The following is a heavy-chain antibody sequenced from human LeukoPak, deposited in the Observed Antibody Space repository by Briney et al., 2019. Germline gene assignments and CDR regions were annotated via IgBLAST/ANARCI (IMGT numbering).Heavy chain of an antibody. CDR2: ISGSGGST. CDR1: GFTFSSYA. V-gene: IGHV3-23*01. J-gene: IGHJ4*02. CDR3: AKWELSTYYFDY. Sequence: GGSLRLPCAASGFTFSSYAMSWVRQAPGKGQEWVSAISGSGGSTYYADSVKGRFTISRDNSKNTLYLQMNSLRAEDTAVYYCAKWELSTYYFDYWGQGTLVTVSS. D-gene: IGHD3-16*02.